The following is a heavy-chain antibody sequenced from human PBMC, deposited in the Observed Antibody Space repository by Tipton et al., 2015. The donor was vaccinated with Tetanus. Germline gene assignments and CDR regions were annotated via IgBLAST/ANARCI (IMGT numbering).Heavy chain of an antibody. CDR2: ISGSGGST. D-gene: IGHD4-11*01. V-gene: IGHV3-23*01. CDR1: GFTFSSYA. J-gene: IGHJ6*02. Sequence: SLRLSCAASGFTFSSYAMSWVRQAPGKGLEWVSAISGSGGSTNYADSVKGRFTISRDNSKNKLYLQMNSLRAEDTAVYYCAKVRDYSNYVDHYYYYGMDVWGQGTTVTVSS. CDR3: AKVRDYSNYVDHYYYYGMDV.